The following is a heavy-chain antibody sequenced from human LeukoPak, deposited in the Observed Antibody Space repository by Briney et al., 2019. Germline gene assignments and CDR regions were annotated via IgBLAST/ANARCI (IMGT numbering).Heavy chain of an antibody. J-gene: IGHJ4*02. CDR1: GYTFTGYY. V-gene: IGHV1-2*02. CDR2: INPNSGGT. CDR3: ARGYCGGDCYFFDY. D-gene: IGHD2-21*02. Sequence: GASVKVSCKASGYTFTGYYMHWVRQAPGQGLEWMGWINPNSGGTNYAQKFQGRVTMTRDTSISTAYMELSRLRSDDTAVYYCARGYCGGDCYFFDYWGQGTLVTVSS.